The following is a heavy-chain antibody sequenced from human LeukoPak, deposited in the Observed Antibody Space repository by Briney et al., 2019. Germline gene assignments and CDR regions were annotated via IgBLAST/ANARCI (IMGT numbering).Heavy chain of an antibody. J-gene: IGHJ3*02. CDR1: GFTFSDYY. Sequence: KTGGSLRLSCAASGFTFSDYYMSWIRQAPGKGLEWVSYISSSGSTIYYADSVKGRFTISRDNAKNSLYLQMNSLRAEDTAVYYCARVGIAVALGAFDIWGQGTMVTVSS. CDR3: ARVGIAVALGAFDI. D-gene: IGHD6-19*01. V-gene: IGHV3-11*04. CDR2: ISSSGSTI.